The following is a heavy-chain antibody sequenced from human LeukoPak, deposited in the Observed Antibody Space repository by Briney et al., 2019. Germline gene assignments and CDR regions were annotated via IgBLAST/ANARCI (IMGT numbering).Heavy chain of an antibody. D-gene: IGHD6-13*01. V-gene: IGHV3-30-3*01. CDR2: ISYDGNNK. Sequence: GSLRLSCAASGFTFSSYVMHWVRQAPGKGLEWVTLISYDGNNKYFADSVKGRFTISRDNSKNTLYLQMNILRPEDTAVYYCARGGALVYYYYYMDVWGKGTTVTVSS. CDR3: ARGGALVYYYYYMDV. CDR1: GFTFSSYV. J-gene: IGHJ6*03.